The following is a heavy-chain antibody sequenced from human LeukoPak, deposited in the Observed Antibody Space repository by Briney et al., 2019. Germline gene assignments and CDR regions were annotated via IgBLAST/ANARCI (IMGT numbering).Heavy chain of an antibody. V-gene: IGHV3-30*03. CDR1: GFTFSSYG. CDR2: ISYDGSNK. J-gene: IGHJ4*02. Sequence: GSLRLSCAASGFTFSSYGMHWVRPAPGKGLEWVAVISYDGSNKYYADSVKGRFTISRDNSKNTLYLEMNTLRPEDTAVYYCAADPRAWYFDFWGQGTLVTVSS. CDR3: AADPRAWYFDF.